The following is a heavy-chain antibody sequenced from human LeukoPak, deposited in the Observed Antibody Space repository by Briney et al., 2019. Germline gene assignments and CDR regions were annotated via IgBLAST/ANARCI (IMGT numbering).Heavy chain of an antibody. J-gene: IGHJ4*02. CDR1: GFTFSTYA. V-gene: IGHV3-21*06. D-gene: IGHD1-14*01. CDR2: ISRGSTYI. Sequence: KTGGSLRLSCVGTGFTFSTYAMNWVRQAPGKRLEWVSSISRGSTYIYYADSLRGRVTISRDDAENSLYLQMNSLRAEDTAVYYCARFNPQVDCYDSWGQGTLVTVPS. CDR3: ARFNPQVDCYDS.